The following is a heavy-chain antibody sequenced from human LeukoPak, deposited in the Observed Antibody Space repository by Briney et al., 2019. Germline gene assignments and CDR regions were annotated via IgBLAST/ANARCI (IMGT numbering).Heavy chain of an antibody. CDR1: GFTFSSYS. J-gene: IGHJ6*02. CDR2: ISSSSRYI. Sequence: GGSLRLSCAASGFTFSSYSMNWVRQAPGKGLEWGSSISSSSRYIYYADSVKGRFTISRDNAKNSLYLQMNSLRAEDTAVYYCATDIVVVVAANDPYGMDVWGQGTTVTVSS. D-gene: IGHD2-15*01. CDR3: ATDIVVVVAANDPYGMDV. V-gene: IGHV3-21*01.